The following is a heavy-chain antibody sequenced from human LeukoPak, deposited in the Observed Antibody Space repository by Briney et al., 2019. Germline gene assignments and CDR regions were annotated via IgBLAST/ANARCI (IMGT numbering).Heavy chain of an antibody. CDR3: ARVRGYSFDP. CDR2: IYYSGST. CDR1: GGSISSYY. J-gene: IGHJ5*02. Sequence: PSETLSLTCTVSGGSISSYYWSWIRQPPGKRLEWIGYIYYSGSTNYNPSLKSRVTISVDTSKNQFSLKLSSVTAADTAVYYCARVRGYSFDPWGQGTLVTVSS. D-gene: IGHD5-18*01. V-gene: IGHV4-59*01.